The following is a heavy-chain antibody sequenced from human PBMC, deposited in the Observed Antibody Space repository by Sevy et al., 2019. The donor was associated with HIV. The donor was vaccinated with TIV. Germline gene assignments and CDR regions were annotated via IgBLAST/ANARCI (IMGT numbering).Heavy chain of an antibody. CDR2: IKQDGSVK. D-gene: IGHD6-13*01. CDR3: VRAIAADGSF. Sequence: GGSLRLSCAASGFSLNSYWMSWVRQAPGKGLEWVANIKQDGSVKYYVDSVKGRFTISRVNARNLLYLQMNSLGAEDMAFYYCVRAIAADGSFWGQGTLVTVSS. J-gene: IGHJ4*02. CDR1: GFSLNSYW. V-gene: IGHV3-7*01.